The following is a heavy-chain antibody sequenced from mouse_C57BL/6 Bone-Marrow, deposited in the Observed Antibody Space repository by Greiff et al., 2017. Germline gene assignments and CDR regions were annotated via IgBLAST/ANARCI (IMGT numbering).Heavy chain of an antibody. CDR3: ARDWDDYDGYFDV. V-gene: IGHV5-4*01. CDR1: GFTFSSYA. D-gene: IGHD2-4*01. Sequence: EVMLAESGGGLVKPGGSLKLSCAASGFTFSSYAMSWVRQTPEKRLEWVATISDGGSYTYYPDNVKGRFTISRDNAKNNLYLQMSHLKSEDTAMYYCARDWDDYDGYFDVWGTGTTVTVSS. J-gene: IGHJ1*03. CDR2: ISDGGSYT.